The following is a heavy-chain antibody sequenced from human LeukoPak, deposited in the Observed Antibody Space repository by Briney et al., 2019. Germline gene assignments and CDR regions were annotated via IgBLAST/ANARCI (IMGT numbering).Heavy chain of an antibody. V-gene: IGHV4-34*01. CDR1: GGSFSDYF. D-gene: IGHD6-13*01. J-gene: IGHJ6*03. CDR2: INHSGIT. Sequence: SETLSLTCAVYGGSFSDYFWSWIRQPPGKGLEWIGEINHSGITNYNPSLKSRVTISVDTSKNQFSLKLSSVTAADTAVYYCASTAAGTVYYYYMDVWGKGTTVTISS. CDR3: ASTAAGTVYYYYMDV.